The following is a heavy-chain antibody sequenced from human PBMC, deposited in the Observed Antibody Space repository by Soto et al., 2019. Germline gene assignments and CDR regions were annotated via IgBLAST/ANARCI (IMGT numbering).Heavy chain of an antibody. D-gene: IGHD1-26*01. Sequence: EVQLVDSGGGLVQPGGSLRLSCAASGFTFSSYWMTWVRQAPGKGLEWVANIKQDGSEKYYVDSVKGRFTISRDNAKNSRFIQMNTLSAEDTAVYYCARGSRPTSYWGQGTLVTVSS. CDR1: GFTFSSYW. J-gene: IGHJ4*02. CDR2: IKQDGSEK. V-gene: IGHV3-7*01. CDR3: ARGSRPTSY.